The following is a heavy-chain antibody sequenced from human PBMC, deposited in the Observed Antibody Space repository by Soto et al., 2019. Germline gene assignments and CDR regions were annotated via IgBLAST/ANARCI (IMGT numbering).Heavy chain of an antibody. CDR3: ARGIAVDGYWFDP. Sequence: ASAKVSCKASGYTFTSYGISWVRQAPGQGLEWMGWISAYNGKTNYAQKFQGRVTMTTDESTSTAYMELSSLRSEDTAVYYCARGIAVDGYWFDPWGQGTLVTVSS. J-gene: IGHJ5*02. D-gene: IGHD6-19*01. CDR1: GYTFTSYG. CDR2: ISAYNGKT. V-gene: IGHV1-18*01.